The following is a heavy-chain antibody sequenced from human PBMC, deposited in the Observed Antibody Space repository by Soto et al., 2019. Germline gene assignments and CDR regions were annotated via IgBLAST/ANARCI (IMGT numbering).Heavy chain of an antibody. CDR1: GYTFTSYA. D-gene: IGHD3-10*01. CDR3: ARAQGSWFDP. J-gene: IGHJ5*02. CDR2: INAGNGNT. Sequence: ASVKVSCKASGYTFTSYATHWVRQAPGQRLEWMGRINAGNGNTKYSQKFQGRVTITRDTSASTAYMELSSLRSEDTTVYYCARAQGSWFDPWGQGTLVTVSS. V-gene: IGHV1-3*01.